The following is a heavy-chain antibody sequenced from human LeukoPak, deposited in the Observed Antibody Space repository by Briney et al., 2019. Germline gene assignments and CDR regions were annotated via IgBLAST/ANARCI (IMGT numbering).Heavy chain of an antibody. D-gene: IGHD5-18*01. CDR2: IKDDGSGK. J-gene: IGHJ4*02. V-gene: IGHV3-7*01. CDR3: TNLGYTD. Sequence: GGSLRLSCAASGFTFNSYAMYWVRQAPGKGLEWVASIKDDGSGKYYVDSVKGRFTISRDNAKNSLYLQMNSLGVEDTAVYYCTNLGYTDWGQGTLVTVSS. CDR1: GFTFNSYA.